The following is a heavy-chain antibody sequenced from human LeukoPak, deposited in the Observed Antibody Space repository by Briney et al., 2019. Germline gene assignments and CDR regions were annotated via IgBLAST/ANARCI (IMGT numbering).Heavy chain of an antibody. CDR2: ITSVGRTT. CDR1: GFTFSSYS. V-gene: IGHV3-48*04. CDR3: ARRAWELLPYLYYMDV. Sequence: GGSLRLSCAASGFTFSSYSMNWIRQAPGKGLEWVSYITSVGRTTYYADSVKGRFTISRDDAKNSLCLQMNSLRVEDTAVYYCARRAWELLPYLYYMDVWGKGTTVSVS. D-gene: IGHD2-15*01. J-gene: IGHJ6*03.